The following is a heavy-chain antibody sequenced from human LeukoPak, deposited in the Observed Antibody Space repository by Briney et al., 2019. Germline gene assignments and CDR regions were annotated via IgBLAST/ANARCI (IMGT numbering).Heavy chain of an antibody. CDR1: VYTFTVYW. CDR3: ARRYDSSDYYNH. D-gene: IGHD3-22*01. V-gene: IGHV5-51*01. J-gene: IGHJ5*02. CDR2: IYPGESDT. Sequence: KGRRSLKISGMGSVYTFTVYWIGWVGHMTGKGLEWMGVIYPGESDTRYSPSFQGQVTISADKSISTAYLQWSSLKASDTAMYYCARRYDSSDYYNHWGQGTLVTVSS.